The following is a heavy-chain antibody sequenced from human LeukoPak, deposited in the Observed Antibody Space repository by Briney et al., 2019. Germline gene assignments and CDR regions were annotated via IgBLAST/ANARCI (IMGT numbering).Heavy chain of an antibody. Sequence: GGSLRLSCAASGFTFSSYAMHWVRQAPGKGLEWVAVISYDGSNKYYADSVKGRFTISRDNSKNTLYLQMNSLRAEDTAVYYCAREPRYGMVVVPAAMRSAFTISPHFDYWGQGTLVTVSS. V-gene: IGHV3-30-3*01. J-gene: IGHJ4*02. CDR2: ISYDGSNK. CDR1: GFTFSSYA. D-gene: IGHD2-2*01. CDR3: AREPRYGMVVVPAAMRSAFTISPHFDY.